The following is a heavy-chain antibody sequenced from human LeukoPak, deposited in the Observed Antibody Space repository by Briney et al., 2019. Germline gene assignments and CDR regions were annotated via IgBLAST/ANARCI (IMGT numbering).Heavy chain of an antibody. V-gene: IGHV4-34*01. Sequence: PPETLSLTCPVAGGSLSSNCGSWIRQPPAKRLGWIGSINHIVSTNYNPSLKSRVTISVDTSKNQFSLKLSSVTAADTAVYYCARGVSPYYDFWSGYYGLDYWGQGTLVTVSS. CDR2: INHIVST. CDR3: ARGVSPYYDFWSGYYGLDY. D-gene: IGHD3-3*01. J-gene: IGHJ4*02. CDR1: GGSLSSNC.